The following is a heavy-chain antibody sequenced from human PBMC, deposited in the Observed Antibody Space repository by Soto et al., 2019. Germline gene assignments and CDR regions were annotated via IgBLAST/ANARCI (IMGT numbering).Heavy chain of an antibody. D-gene: IGHD2-15*01. Sequence: QVELVQSGAEVKTPGSSVKVSCKASEETFNKFAITWVRQAPGQGLEWMGGIILLFGKTEYAQQFRGRLTITAHKSTRTIYMELDNLRSEDTAIYSWTIAPFDFYSRIDPWGPGTLVTVSS. J-gene: IGHJ5*01. CDR3: TIAPFDFYSRIDP. CDR2: IILLFGKT. V-gene: IGHV1-69*06. CDR1: EETFNKFA.